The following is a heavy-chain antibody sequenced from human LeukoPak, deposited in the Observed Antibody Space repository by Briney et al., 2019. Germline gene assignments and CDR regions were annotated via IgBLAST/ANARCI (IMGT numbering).Heavy chain of an antibody. V-gene: IGHV3-23*01. CDR3: AKDRGSGSYLDY. CDR1: GFTFSSYA. D-gene: IGHD3-10*01. CDR2: ISGSGGGT. J-gene: IGHJ4*02. Sequence: GGSLRLSCAASGFTFSSYAMSWVRQAPGKGLEWVSAISGSGGGTFYADSVKGRFTISRDNSKNTPYLQMNSLGAEDTAVYYCAKDRGSGSYLDYWGQGTLVTVSS.